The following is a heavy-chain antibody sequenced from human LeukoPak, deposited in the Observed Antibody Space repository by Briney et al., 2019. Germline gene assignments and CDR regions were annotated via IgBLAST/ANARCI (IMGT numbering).Heavy chain of an antibody. CDR2: IKQDGSEK. Sequence: GGYLRLYCAASGFTFSSYWMSWVRQAPGKGLEWVANIKQDGSEKYYVDSVKGRFTISRDNAKNSLYLQMNSLRAEDTAVYYCARDCAGHYYYYYGMDIWGQGTTVTVSS. CDR1: GFTFSSYW. CDR3: ARDCAGHYYYYYGMDI. J-gene: IGHJ6*02. V-gene: IGHV3-7*01.